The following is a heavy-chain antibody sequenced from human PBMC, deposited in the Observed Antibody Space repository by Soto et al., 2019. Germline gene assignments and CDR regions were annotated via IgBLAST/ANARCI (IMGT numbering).Heavy chain of an antibody. CDR1: GGTFSSYA. Sequence: SVKVSCKASGGTFSSYAISWVRQAPGQGLEWMGGIIPIFGTANYAQKFLGRVTITADESTSTAYMELSSLRSEDTAVYYCARDDTLYSYYYYGMDVWGQGTTVTVSS. CDR2: IIPIFGTA. V-gene: IGHV1-69*13. J-gene: IGHJ6*02. CDR3: ARDDTLYSYYYYGMDV. D-gene: IGHD2-15*01.